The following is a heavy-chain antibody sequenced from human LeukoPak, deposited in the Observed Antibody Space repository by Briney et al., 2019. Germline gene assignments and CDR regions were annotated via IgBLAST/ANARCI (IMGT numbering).Heavy chain of an antibody. CDR1: GFTFSSYG. D-gene: IGHD2-2*01. Sequence: GGSLRLSCAASGFTFSSYGMHWVRQAPGKGLEWVAFIRYDGSNEYYADSVKGRFTISRDNSKNTLYLQMNSLRAEDTAVYYCAKVPEMRLAYFDYWGQGTLVTVSS. CDR2: IRYDGSNE. V-gene: IGHV3-30*02. CDR3: AKVPEMRLAYFDY. J-gene: IGHJ4*02.